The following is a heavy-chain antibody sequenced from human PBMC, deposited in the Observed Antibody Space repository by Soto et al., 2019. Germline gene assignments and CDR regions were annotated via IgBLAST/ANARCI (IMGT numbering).Heavy chain of an antibody. J-gene: IGHJ6*02. CDR1: GFTFSSYA. V-gene: IGHV3-30-3*01. CDR3: ARDFYGMDV. Sequence: GGSPRLSCAASGFTFSSYAMHWVCQAPGKGLEWVAVISYDGSNKYYADSVKGRFTISRDNSKNTLYLQMNSLRAEDTAVYYCARDFYGMDVWGQGTTVTVSS. CDR2: ISYDGSNK.